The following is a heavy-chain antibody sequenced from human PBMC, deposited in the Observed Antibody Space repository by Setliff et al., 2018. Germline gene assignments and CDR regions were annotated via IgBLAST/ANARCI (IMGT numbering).Heavy chain of an antibody. J-gene: IGHJ5*02. CDR1: GYTFTSYA. CDR2: INPNSGGT. V-gene: IGHV1-2*04. CDR3: ARARSTSCYLQWFDP. Sequence: ASVKVSCKASGYTFTSYAMHWVRQAPGQGLEWMGWINPNSGGTNYAQKFQGWVTMTRDTSISTAYMELSRLRSDDTAVYYCARARSTSCYLQWFDPWGQGTLVTVSS. D-gene: IGHD2-2*01.